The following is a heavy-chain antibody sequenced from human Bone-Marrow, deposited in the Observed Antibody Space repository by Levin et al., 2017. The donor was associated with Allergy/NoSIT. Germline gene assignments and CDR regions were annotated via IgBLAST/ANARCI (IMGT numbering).Heavy chain of an antibody. D-gene: IGHD3-10*01. CDR1: GYSISSGYY. J-gene: IGHJ6*02. V-gene: IGHV4-38-2*01. CDR3: ARGIGGSGIYYSYAMDF. Sequence: PSETLSLTCAVSGYSISSGYYWGWIRQPPGKALEWIGTIFHSGATYYNPSLKSRVTISVDTSKNQFPLKLRSVTAADTAVYYCARGIGGSGIYYSYAMDFWGQGTTVTVSS. CDR2: IFHSGAT.